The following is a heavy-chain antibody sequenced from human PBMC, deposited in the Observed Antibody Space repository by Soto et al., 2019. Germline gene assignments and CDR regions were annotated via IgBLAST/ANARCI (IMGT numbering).Heavy chain of an antibody. J-gene: IGHJ6*02. D-gene: IGHD6-13*01. CDR1: GYAFTSYD. CDR2: MNTNSDDT. CDR3: AREWSAAGHFYGMDV. Sequence: ASVKVSCKTSGYAFTSYDINWVRQAPGQGLGWVGWMNTNSDDTRSAQKFRGRLTLTRDKSMRAVYMKLSNLRPDDSAVYYCAREWSAAGHFYGMDVWGQGTTVTV. V-gene: IGHV1-8*01.